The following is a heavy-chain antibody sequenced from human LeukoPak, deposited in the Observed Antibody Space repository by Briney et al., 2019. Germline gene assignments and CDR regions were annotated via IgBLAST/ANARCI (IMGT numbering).Heavy chain of an antibody. Sequence: HGASVKVSCKVSGYTLTELSMHWVRQAPGKGLEWMGGFDPEDGETIYAQKFQGRVTMTEDTSTDTAYMELSSLRSEDTAVYYCATAQLWRRETHFDYWGQGTLVTVSS. CDR3: ATAQLWRRETHFDY. CDR1: GYTLTELS. CDR2: FDPEDGET. J-gene: IGHJ4*02. V-gene: IGHV1-24*01. D-gene: IGHD5-18*01.